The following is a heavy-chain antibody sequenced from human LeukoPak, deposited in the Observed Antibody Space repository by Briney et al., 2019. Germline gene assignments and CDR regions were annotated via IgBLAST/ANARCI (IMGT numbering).Heavy chain of an antibody. D-gene: IGHD6-6*01. CDR3: ARAAEFSSSPIDY. CDR1: GYTFTGYY. J-gene: IGHJ4*02. Sequence: ASVKVSCKASGYTFTGYYMHWVRQAPGQGLEWMGRINPNSGGTNYAQKFQGRVTMTRDTSISTAYMELSRLRSDDTAVYYCARAAEFSSSPIDYWGQGTLVTISS. V-gene: IGHV1-2*06. CDR2: INPNSGGT.